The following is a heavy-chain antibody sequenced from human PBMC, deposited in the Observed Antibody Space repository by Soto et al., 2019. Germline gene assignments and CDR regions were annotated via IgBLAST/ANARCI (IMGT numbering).Heavy chain of an antibody. CDR1: GGTFSSYT. CDR2: IIPILGIA. V-gene: IGHV1-69*08. J-gene: IGHJ5*02. CDR3: ARDQGYGDYRTPYNWFDP. D-gene: IGHD4-17*01. Sequence: QVQLVQSGAEVKKPGSSVKVSCKASGGTFSSYTISWVRQAPGQGLEWMGRIIPILGIANYAQKFQGRVTITADKSTSTAYMELSSLRSEDTAVYYCARDQGYGDYRTPYNWFDPWGQGTLVTVSS.